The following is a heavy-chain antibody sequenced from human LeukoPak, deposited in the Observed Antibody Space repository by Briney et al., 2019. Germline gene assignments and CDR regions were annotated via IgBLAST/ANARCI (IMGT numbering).Heavy chain of an antibody. CDR3: AKGRYFDWLDYYGMDV. CDR2: ISGSGGST. CDR1: GVTFSSYA. J-gene: IGHJ6*02. D-gene: IGHD3-9*01. Sequence: GGSLRLSCAASGVTFSSYAMSWVRQAPGKGLEWGSAISGSGGSTYYADSVKGRFTISRDNSKNTLYLQMNSLRAEDTAVYYCAKGRYFDWLDYYGMDVWGQGTTVTVSS. V-gene: IGHV3-23*01.